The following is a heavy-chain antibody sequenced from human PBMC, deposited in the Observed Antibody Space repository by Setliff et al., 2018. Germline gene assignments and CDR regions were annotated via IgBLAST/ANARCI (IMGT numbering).Heavy chain of an antibody. D-gene: IGHD4-17*01. Sequence: SETLSLTCSVSGASIRNYYWGWIRQPPGKGLEWIGSISHSGSTYYNPSLRSRVTISLDTSKNQFSPKLTSVTAADTAVYYCAGGRRYDYGWDFDYWGQGTLVTVSS. J-gene: IGHJ4*02. CDR1: GASIRNYY. CDR3: AGGRRYDYGWDFDY. V-gene: IGHV4-38-2*02. CDR2: ISHSGST.